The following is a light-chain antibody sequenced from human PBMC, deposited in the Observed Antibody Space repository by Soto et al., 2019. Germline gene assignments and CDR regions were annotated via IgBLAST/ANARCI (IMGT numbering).Light chain of an antibody. V-gene: IGLV2-14*03. Sequence: QSVLTQPASVSGSPGQSITISCTGTSSDVGGYNYVSWYQQHPGEAPKLMIYDVSDRPSGVSNRFSASMSGNTASLRISGLQAEDEADYYCCSFAPFTTSYVFGTGTKVTVL. J-gene: IGLJ1*01. CDR3: CSFAPFTTSYV. CDR2: DVS. CDR1: SSDVGGYNY.